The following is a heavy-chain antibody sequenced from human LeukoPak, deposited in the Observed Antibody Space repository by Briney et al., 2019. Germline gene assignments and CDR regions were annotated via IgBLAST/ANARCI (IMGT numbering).Heavy chain of an antibody. CDR3: ARGLDSSSWYWLVFDY. CDR2: IYPGDSDT. CDR1: GYSFTSYW. D-gene: IGHD6-13*01. Sequence: GESLKISCKGSGYSFTSYWIGWVRQMPGKGLEWMGIIYPGDSDTGYSPSFQGQVTISADKSISTAYLQWSSLKASDTAMYYCARGLDSSSWYWLVFDYWGQGTLVTVSS. V-gene: IGHV5-51*01. J-gene: IGHJ4*02.